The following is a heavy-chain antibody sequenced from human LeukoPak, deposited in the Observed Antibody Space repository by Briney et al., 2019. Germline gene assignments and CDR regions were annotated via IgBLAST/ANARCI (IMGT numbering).Heavy chain of an antibody. CDR1: GYTFTSYY. Sequence: GASVKVSCKASGYTFTSYYMHWVRQAPGQGLEWMGIVNPSGGSTSYAQKFQGRVTMTRDMSTSTVYMELSSLRSEDTAVYYCARDDYYDFWSGYYNWFDPWGQGTLVTVSS. J-gene: IGHJ5*02. D-gene: IGHD3-3*01. CDR3: ARDDYYDFWSGYYNWFDP. CDR2: VNPSGGST. V-gene: IGHV1-46*01.